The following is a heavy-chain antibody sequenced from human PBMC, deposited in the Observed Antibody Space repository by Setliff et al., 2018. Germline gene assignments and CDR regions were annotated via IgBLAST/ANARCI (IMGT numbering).Heavy chain of an antibody. Sequence: ASVKVSCKASDYKFLSYGMSWVRQAPGQGFEWMGWISAYTGKTDYAQNFQGGITMTTDTSTSTAYMELRSLRSDDTAIYYCARAPRLEWILPTFDYWGQGTPVTVSS. CDR1: DYKFLSYG. D-gene: IGHD3-3*01. CDR2: ISAYTGKT. CDR3: ARAPRLEWILPTFDY. J-gene: IGHJ4*02. V-gene: IGHV1-18*01.